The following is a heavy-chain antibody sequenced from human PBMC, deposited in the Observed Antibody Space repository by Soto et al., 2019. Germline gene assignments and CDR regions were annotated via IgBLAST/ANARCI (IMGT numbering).Heavy chain of an antibody. Sequence: SETLSLTCAVSGGSISSSNCWSWVRQPPGKGLEWIGEIYHSVSTNYNPSLKSRVTISVDKSKNQFSLKLSSVTAADTAVYYCARVALAIAAAATAFDYWGQGTLLTV. CDR1: GGSISSSNC. D-gene: IGHD6-13*01. J-gene: IGHJ4*02. CDR2: IYHSVST. V-gene: IGHV4-4*02. CDR3: ARVALAIAAAATAFDY.